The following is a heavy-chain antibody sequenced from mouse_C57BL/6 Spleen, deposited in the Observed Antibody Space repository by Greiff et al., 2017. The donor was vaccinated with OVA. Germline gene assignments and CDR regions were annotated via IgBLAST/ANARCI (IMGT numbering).Heavy chain of an antibody. CDR2: IDPANGNT. Sequence: VQLKQSVAELVRPGASVKLSCTASGFNIKNSYMHWVKQRPEQGLEWIGRIDPANGNTKYDPKFQGKATITADTSSNTAYLQLSSLTSEDTAIYYCAFNYYGSSGFAYWGQGTLVTVSA. J-gene: IGHJ3*01. D-gene: IGHD1-1*01. V-gene: IGHV14-3*01. CDR3: AFNYYGSSGFAY. CDR1: GFNIKNSY.